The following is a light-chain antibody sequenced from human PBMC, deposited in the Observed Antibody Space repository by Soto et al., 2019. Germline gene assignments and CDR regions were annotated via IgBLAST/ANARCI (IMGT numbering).Light chain of an antibody. CDR2: EVS. CDR3: SSYTSSRTYV. CDR1: SSEVGGYTY. Sequence: QSVLTQPASVSGSPGQSITISCTGTSSEVGGYTYVSWYQQHPGKAPKLMISEVSNRPSGVSNRFSGSKSGNTASLTISGLQAEDEADYYCSSYTSSRTYVFGTGTKLTVL. J-gene: IGLJ1*01. V-gene: IGLV2-14*01.